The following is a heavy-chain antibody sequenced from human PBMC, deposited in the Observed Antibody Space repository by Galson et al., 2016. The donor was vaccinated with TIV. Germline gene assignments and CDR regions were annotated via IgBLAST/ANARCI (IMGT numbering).Heavy chain of an antibody. CDR3: ARGPGPAGIVGIYYNMDV. CDR2: IVPLLSSP. D-gene: IGHD1-26*01. Sequence: SVKVSCKASGGTFSRSAISWVRQAPGQGLEWVGGIVPLLSSPSYGQKFQGRLTIIADESMTTSYMELTSLTSDDTAMYYCARGPGPAGIVGIYYNMDVWGQGTTVIVSS. J-gene: IGHJ6*02. V-gene: IGHV1-69*13. CDR1: GGTFSRSA.